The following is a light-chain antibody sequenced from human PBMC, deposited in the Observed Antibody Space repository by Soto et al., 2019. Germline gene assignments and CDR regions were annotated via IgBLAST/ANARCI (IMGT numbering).Light chain of an antibody. Sequence: ELVWTKSPATLSLSPGERASLSRRASQSVSSYLAWYQQKPGQAPRLLIYDASNRATGIPARFSGSGSGTDFTLNISSLGPEDFAVYYCQQRSNWPPFWTFGQGTKLEIK. V-gene: IGKV3-11*01. CDR3: QQRSNWPPFWT. CDR1: QSVSSY. J-gene: IGKJ1*01. CDR2: DAS.